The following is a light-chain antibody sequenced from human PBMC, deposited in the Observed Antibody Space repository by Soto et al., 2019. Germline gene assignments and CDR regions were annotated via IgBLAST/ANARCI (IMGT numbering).Light chain of an antibody. CDR3: CSYAGSSTPLV. CDR2: EGS. J-gene: IGLJ3*02. CDR1: SSDVGSYNL. Sequence: QSALTQPASVSGSPGQSITISCTGTSSDVGSYNLVSWYQQHPGKAPKLMIYEGSKRPSGVSNRFSGSKSGNTASLTISGLQAEDEADYYCCSYAGSSTPLVFGGGTKLTVL. V-gene: IGLV2-23*01.